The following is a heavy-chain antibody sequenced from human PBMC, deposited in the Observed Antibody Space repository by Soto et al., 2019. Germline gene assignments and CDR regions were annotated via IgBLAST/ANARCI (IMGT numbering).Heavy chain of an antibody. J-gene: IGHJ6*02. CDR3: ASSITMVRGVIITGGYYYYYGMDV. CDR2: IYYSGST. D-gene: IGHD3-10*01. Sequence: NPSETLSLTCTVSGCSISSSSYYWGWIRQPPGKGLEWIGSIYYSGSTYYNPSLKSRVTISVDTSKNQFSLKLSSVTAADTAVYYCASSITMVRGVIITGGYYYYYGMDVWGQGTTVTVSS. V-gene: IGHV4-39*01. CDR1: GCSISSSSYY.